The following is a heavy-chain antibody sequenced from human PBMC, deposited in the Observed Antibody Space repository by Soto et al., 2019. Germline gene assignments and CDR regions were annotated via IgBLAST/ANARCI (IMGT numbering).Heavy chain of an antibody. CDR3: ARQRTSVVTQAYFDV. D-gene: IGHD2-21*02. CDR1: GGSFSRSYY. Sequence: KPSETLSLTCAVYGGSFSRSYYWGWIRQPPGKGLEWIGSIYYSGSTYNNPSLRSRVSMSIDTSKDQFSLKLKSVTAADTALYFCARQRTSVVTQAYFDVWGPGSLVTVSS. J-gene: IGHJ4*02. CDR2: IYYSGST. V-gene: IGHV4-39*01.